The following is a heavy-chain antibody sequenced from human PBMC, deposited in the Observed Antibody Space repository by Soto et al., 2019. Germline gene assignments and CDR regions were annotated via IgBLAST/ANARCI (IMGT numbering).Heavy chain of an antibody. Sequence: GASVKVSWKASGGTFSSYAISWVRQAPGQGLEWMGGIIPIFGTANYAQKFQGRVTITADESTSTAYMELGSLRSEDTAVYYCARGPYCGGDCYPPAGPNWFDPWGQGTLVTVSS. CDR2: IIPIFGTA. CDR3: ARGPYCGGDCYPPAGPNWFDP. V-gene: IGHV1-69*13. D-gene: IGHD2-21*02. J-gene: IGHJ5*02. CDR1: GGTFSSYA.